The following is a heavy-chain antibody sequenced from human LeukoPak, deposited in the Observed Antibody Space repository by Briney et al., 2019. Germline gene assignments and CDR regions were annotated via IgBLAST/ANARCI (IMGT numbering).Heavy chain of an antibody. Sequence: ASVKVSCKASGGTFSSCAISWVRQAPGQGLEWMGRIIPIFGIANYAQKFQGRVTITADKSTSTAYMELSSLRSEDTAVYYCARGPIVVVVAAYFDYWAQGTLVTVSS. CDR1: GGTFSSCA. J-gene: IGHJ4*02. D-gene: IGHD2-15*01. V-gene: IGHV1-69*04. CDR2: IIPIFGIA. CDR3: ARGPIVVVVAAYFDY.